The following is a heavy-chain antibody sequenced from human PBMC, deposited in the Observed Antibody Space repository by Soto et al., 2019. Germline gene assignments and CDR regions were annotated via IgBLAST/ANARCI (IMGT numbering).Heavy chain of an antibody. J-gene: IGHJ6*02. CDR2: TYYRSKWYN. Sequence: SQTLSLTCAISGDSVSSNSAAWNWIRQSPSRGLEWLGRTYYRSKWYNDYAVSVKSRITINPDTSKNQFSLQLNSVTPEDTAVYYCARDRVAAAGTYYYDSRGSSYYYGMDVWGQGTTVTVSS. CDR1: GDSVSSNSAA. D-gene: IGHD3-22*01. V-gene: IGHV6-1*01. CDR3: ARDRVAAAGTYYYDSRGSSYYYGMDV.